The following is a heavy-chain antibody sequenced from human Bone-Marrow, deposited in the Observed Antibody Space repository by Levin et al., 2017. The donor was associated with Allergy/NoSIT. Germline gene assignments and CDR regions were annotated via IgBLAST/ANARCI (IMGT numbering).Heavy chain of an antibody. J-gene: IGHJ2*01. D-gene: IGHD2-2*01. Sequence: GGSLRLSCAASGITVSSKSMSWVRQAPGKGLEWVPVIYNEGRTYYADSVKGRITISRENSKNTLYLQVNSLGAEDTAVYYCARVGCSSTSCPDWYFDLWGRGTLVTVSS. CDR3: ARVGCSSTSCPDWYFDL. V-gene: IGHV3-53*01. CDR2: IYNEGRT. CDR1: GITVSSKS.